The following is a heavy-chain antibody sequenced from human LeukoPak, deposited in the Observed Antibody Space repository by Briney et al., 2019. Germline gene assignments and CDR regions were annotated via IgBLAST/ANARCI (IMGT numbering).Heavy chain of an antibody. J-gene: IGHJ4*02. CDR3: ASTYNWNFPFDY. V-gene: IGHV1-2*02. CDR1: GYTFTGYY. Sequence: ASVKVSCKASGYTFTGYYMNWVRQAPGQGLEWMGWINPNSGGTDYAQKFQGRVTLTWDTSISTSYMQLSRLRSDDTAVYYCASTYNWNFPFDYWGQGTLVTVSS. D-gene: IGHD1-1*01. CDR2: INPNSGGT.